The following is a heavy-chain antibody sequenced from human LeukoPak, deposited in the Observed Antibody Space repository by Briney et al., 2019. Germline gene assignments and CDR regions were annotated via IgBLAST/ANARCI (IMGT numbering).Heavy chain of an antibody. D-gene: IGHD2-8*02. J-gene: IGHJ4*02. CDR2: IFPSGGEI. CDR1: GFTFSTFA. Sequence: GGSLRLSCEASGFTFSTFAMIWVRQPPGKGLEWVSSIFPSGGEIHYAGSVRGRFTISRDNSKNTLSLQMNSLRAEDTAIYYCATYRQVLLPFESWGQGTLVTVSS. V-gene: IGHV3-23*01. CDR3: ATYRQVLLPFES.